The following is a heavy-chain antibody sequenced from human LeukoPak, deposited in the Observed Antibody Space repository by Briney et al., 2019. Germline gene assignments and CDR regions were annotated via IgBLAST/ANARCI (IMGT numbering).Heavy chain of an antibody. V-gene: IGHV3-30-3*01. CDR1: GFTFSSYA. Sequence: GGSLRLSCAASGFTFSSYAMHWVRQAPGKGLEWVAVISYDGSNKYYADSVKGRFTISRDNSKNTLYLQMNSLRAEDTAVYYCARDHLEFMISAPYFDYWGQGTLVTVSS. D-gene: IGHD3-16*01. J-gene: IGHJ4*02. CDR3: ARDHLEFMISAPYFDY. CDR2: ISYDGSNK.